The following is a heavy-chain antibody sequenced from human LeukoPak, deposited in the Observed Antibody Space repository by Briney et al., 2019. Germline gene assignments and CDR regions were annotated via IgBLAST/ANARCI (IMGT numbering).Heavy chain of an antibody. CDR1: GFTFSSYA. J-gene: IGHJ4*02. V-gene: IGHV3-23*01. D-gene: IGHD2-21*01. CDR2: ISGSGGST. CDR3: AKFLPTHIVVANYYFDY. Sequence: GGSLRLSCAASGFTFSSYAMSWVHQAPGKGLEWVSAISGSGGSTYYADSVKGRFTISRDNSKDTLYLQMNNLRAEDTAVYYCAKFLPTHIVVANYYFDYWGQGTLVTVSS.